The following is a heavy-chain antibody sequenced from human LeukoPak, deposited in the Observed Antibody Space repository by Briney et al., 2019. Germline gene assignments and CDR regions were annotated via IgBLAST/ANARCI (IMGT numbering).Heavy chain of an antibody. V-gene: IGHV4-59*08. D-gene: IGHD2-2*01. CDR1: GGSISSYY. CDR2: IYYSGST. CDR3: ARASVVPPPFGY. J-gene: IGHJ4*02. Sequence: SETLSLTCTVSGGSISSYYWSWIRQPPGKGLEWIGYIYYSGSTNYNPSLKSRVTISVDTSKNQFSLKLSSVTAADTAVYYSARASVVPPPFGYWGQEPLVTVSS.